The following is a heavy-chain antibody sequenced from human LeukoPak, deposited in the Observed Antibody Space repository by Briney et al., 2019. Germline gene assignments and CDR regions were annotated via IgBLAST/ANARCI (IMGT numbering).Heavy chain of an antibody. J-gene: IGHJ3*02. CDR2: IRYDGSNK. Sequence: GGSLRLSCAASGFTFSSYGMHWVRQAPGKGLEWVAFIRYDGSNKYYADSVKGRFTISRDNSKNTLYLQMNSLRAEDTAVYYCASGGDCYSCAFDIWGQGTMVTVSS. D-gene: IGHD2-21*02. CDR1: GFTFSSYG. V-gene: IGHV3-30*02. CDR3: ASGGDCYSCAFDI.